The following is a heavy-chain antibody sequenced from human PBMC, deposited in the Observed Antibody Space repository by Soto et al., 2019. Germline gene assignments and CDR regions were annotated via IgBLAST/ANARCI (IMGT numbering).Heavy chain of an antibody. CDR2: IIPIFGTA. V-gene: IGHV1-69*13. Sequence: GASVKVSCKASGGTFSSYAISWVRQAPGQGLEWMGGIIPIFGTANYAQKFQGRVTITADESTSTAYMELSSLRSEDTAVYYCASRSSGFDWFDPWGQGTLVTVSS. CDR1: GGTFSSYA. CDR3: ASRSSGFDWFDP. D-gene: IGHD6-19*01. J-gene: IGHJ5*02.